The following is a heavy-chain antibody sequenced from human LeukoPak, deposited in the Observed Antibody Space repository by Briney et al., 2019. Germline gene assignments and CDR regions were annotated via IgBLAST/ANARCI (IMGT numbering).Heavy chain of an antibody. Sequence: GASVKVSCKASGYTFTSYGISWVRQAPGQGLEWMGWISAYNGNTNYAQKLQGRVTMTTDTSTSTAYMELRSLRSEDTAVYYCARDIGYGDNYYYYMDVWGRGTTVTVSS. J-gene: IGHJ6*03. CDR3: ARDIGYGDNYYYYMDV. V-gene: IGHV1-18*01. CDR2: ISAYNGNT. CDR1: GYTFTSYG. D-gene: IGHD4-17*01.